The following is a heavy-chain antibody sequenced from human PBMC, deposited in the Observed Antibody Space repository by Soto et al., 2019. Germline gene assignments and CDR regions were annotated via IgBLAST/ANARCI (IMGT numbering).Heavy chain of an antibody. CDR1: GFTFSRYW. D-gene: IGHD3-10*01. CDR2: IKSDGSNT. Sequence: EVQLVESGGGLVQPGGSLRLSCEVSGFTFSRYWMHWVRQAPGQGLVWVSRIKSDGSNTSYADSVKGRFTISRDNAKNTLYLQMNSLRAEDTAVYYCATLPHYGSGRYGFDYWGQGTLVTVSS. CDR3: ATLPHYGSGRYGFDY. J-gene: IGHJ4*02. V-gene: IGHV3-74*01.